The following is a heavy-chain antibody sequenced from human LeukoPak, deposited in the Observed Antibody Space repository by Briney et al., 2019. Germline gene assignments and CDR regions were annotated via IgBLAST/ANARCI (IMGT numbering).Heavy chain of an antibody. CDR1: GGSISSYY. D-gene: IGHD2-2*01. CDR3: ARVWPINIVVVPAAMAFDN. J-gene: IGHJ4*02. V-gene: IGHV4-59*08. CDR2: IYYSGST. Sequence: SETLSLTCTVSGGSISSYYWSWIRQPPGKGLEWIGYIYYSGSTNYNPSLKSRVTISVDTSKNQFSLKLSSVTAADTAVYYCARVWPINIVVVPAAMAFDNWGQGTLVTVSS.